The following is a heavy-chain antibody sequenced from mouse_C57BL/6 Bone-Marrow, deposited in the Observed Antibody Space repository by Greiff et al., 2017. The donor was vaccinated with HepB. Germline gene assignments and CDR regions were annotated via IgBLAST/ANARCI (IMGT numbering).Heavy chain of an antibody. Sequence: EVHLVESGGGLVKPGGSLKLSCAASGFTFSDYGMHWVRQAPEKGLEWVAYISSGSSTIYYADTVKGRFTISRDNAKNTLFLQMTSLRSEDTAMYYCARPYYSNYPAWFAYWGQGTLVTVSA. CDR3: ARPYYSNYPAWFAY. D-gene: IGHD2-5*01. CDR1: GFTFSDYG. CDR2: ISSGSSTI. J-gene: IGHJ3*01. V-gene: IGHV5-17*01.